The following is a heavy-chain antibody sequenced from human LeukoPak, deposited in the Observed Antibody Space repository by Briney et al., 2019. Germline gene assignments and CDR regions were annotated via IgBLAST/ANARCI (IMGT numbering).Heavy chain of an antibody. V-gene: IGHV1-2*02. D-gene: IGHD1-26*01. CDR2: IKPKSGAT. CDR3: ARVRGWEEISGAIPDYFDY. CDR1: GYTFTGHF. Sequence: ASVKVSCKTSGYTFTGHFMNWVRQSPEQGLEWMGWIKPKSGATAYAQKFQGRVTMTRDTAINTAYLEVSGLTPDDTAVYYCARVRGWEEISGAIPDYFDYWGQGTLITVSS. J-gene: IGHJ4*02.